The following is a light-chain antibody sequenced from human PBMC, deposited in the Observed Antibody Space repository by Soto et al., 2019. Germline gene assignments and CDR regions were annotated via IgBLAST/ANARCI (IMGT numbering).Light chain of an antibody. Sequence: EIVLTQSPATLSLSPGERVTLSCRASQSVSSNLAWYQQKPGQAPRLLIYGASTRAAGFPPRFSGSGSGTDFTLTITRLEPEDFEFYDCHQRQRWPRTFGQGTKVDIK. CDR2: GAS. CDR3: HQRQRWPRT. V-gene: IGKV3-11*01. J-gene: IGKJ1*01. CDR1: QSVSSN.